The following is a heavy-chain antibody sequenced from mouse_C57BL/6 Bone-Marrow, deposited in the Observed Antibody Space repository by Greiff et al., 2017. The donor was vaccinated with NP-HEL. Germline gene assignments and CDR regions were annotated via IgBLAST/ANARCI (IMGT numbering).Heavy chain of an antibody. CDR2: ISYDGSN. V-gene: IGHV3-6*01. CDR3: ARDPPKWGFAY. J-gene: IGHJ3*01. Sequence: EVKLMESGPGLVKPSQSLSLTCSVTGYSITSGYYWNWIRQFPGNKLEWMGYISYDGSNNYNPSLKNRISITRDTSKNQFFLKLNSVTTEDTATYYCARDPPKWGFAYWGQGTLVTVSA. D-gene: IGHD1-3*01. CDR1: GYSITSGYY.